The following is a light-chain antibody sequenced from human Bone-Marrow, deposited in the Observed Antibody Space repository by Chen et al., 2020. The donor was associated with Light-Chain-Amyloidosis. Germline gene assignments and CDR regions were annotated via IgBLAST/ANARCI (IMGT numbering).Light chain of an antibody. CDR2: DVR. CDR3: CSYTSSSAPVV. Sequence: QSALTQPASVSASPGQSITIYCTGSSSDVGGYDYVSWYQQHPGKAPKLLIYDVRIRPSGVSNRFSGSKSGNTASLAISGLLTEDEAAYYCCSYTSSSAPVVFGGGTKLTVL. V-gene: IGLV2-14*03. J-gene: IGLJ2*01. CDR1: SSDVGGYDY.